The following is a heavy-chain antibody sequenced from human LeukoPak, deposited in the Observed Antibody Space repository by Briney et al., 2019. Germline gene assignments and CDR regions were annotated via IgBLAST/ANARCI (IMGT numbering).Heavy chain of an antibody. D-gene: IGHD3-3*01. CDR2: IVVGSGNT. CDR3: ARDRTIFGVVIIIPYYMDA. J-gene: IGHJ6*03. V-gene: IGHV1-58*02. CDR1: GFTFTSSA. Sequence: GTSVKVSCKASGFTFTSSAMQWVRQARGQRLEWIGWIVVGSGNTNYAQKFQERVTITRDMSTSTAYMELSSLRAEDTAVYYCARDRTIFGVVIIIPYYMDAWGKGTTVTVSS.